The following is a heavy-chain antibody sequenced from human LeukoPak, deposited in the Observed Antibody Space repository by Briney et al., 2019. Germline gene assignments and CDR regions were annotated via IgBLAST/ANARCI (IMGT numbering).Heavy chain of an antibody. CDR3: AGQMATIDYYYYYMDV. Sequence: PGGSLRLSCAASGFTFSSFEMDWLRQAPGKGLEWVSYISSSGSSIYYADSVKGRFTISRDNAKNSLYLQMNSLRAEDTAVYYCAGQMATIDYYYYYMDVWGKGDTVTVSS. D-gene: IGHD5-24*01. CDR1: GFTFSSFE. J-gene: IGHJ6*03. CDR2: ISSSGSSI. V-gene: IGHV3-48*03.